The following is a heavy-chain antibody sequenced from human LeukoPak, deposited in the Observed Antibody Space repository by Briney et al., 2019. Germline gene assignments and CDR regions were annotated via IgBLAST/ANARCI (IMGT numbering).Heavy chain of an antibody. V-gene: IGHV4-59*08. D-gene: IGHD6-6*01. J-gene: IGHJ4*02. CDR2: IHYSGRT. CDR3: ARVSSIAARVDY. CDR1: GGSISSYY. Sequence: SETLSLACTVSGGSISSYYWSWIRQPPGKGLEWIGYIHYSGRTNYNPSLKSRVTILVDTSKNQFSLKLSSVTAADTAVYYCARVSSIAARVDYWGQGTLVTVSS.